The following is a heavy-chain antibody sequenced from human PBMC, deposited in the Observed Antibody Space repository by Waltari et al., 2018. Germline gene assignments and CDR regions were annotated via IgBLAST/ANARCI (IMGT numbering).Heavy chain of an antibody. CDR2: IYTSGRT. V-gene: IGHV4-61*02. J-gene: IGHJ3*02. Sequence: QVQLQESGPGLVKPSQTLSLTCTVSGCSISSGSYYRSCILQPARKGLAWIGRIYTSGRTNYNPSLKSRVTISVDTSKNQFSLKLSSVTAADTAVYYCARGIDYYDSSGYVDAFDIWGQGTMVTVSS. CDR1: GCSISSGSYY. D-gene: IGHD3-22*01. CDR3: ARGIDYYDSSGYVDAFDI.